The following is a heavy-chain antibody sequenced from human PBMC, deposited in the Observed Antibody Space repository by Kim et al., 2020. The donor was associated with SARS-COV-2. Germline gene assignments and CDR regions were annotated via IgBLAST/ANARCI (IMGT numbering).Heavy chain of an antibody. J-gene: IGHJ3*02. CDR3: ARDRGTIFGVVIAPTQTDAFDI. CDR1: GYTFTGYY. Sequence: ASVKVSCKASGYTFTGYYMHWVRQAPGQGLEWMGRINPNSGGTNYAQKFQGRVTMTRDTSISTAYMELSRLRSDDTAVYYCARDRGTIFGVVIAPTQTDAFDIWGQGTMVTVSS. V-gene: IGHV1-2*06. D-gene: IGHD3-3*01. CDR2: INPNSGGT.